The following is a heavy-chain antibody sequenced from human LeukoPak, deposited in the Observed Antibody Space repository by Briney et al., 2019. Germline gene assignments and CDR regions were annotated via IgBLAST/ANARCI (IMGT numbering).Heavy chain of an antibody. D-gene: IGHD1-1*01. V-gene: IGHV4-39*07. CDR2: IYYSGST. Sequence: SQTLSLTCTVSGGSISSGSYYWGWIRQPPGKGLEWIGSIYYSGSTYYNPSLKSRVTISVDTSKNQFSLKLSSVTAADTAVYYCARETTGNWFDPWGQGTLVTVSS. J-gene: IGHJ5*02. CDR3: ARETTGNWFDP. CDR1: GGSISSGSYY.